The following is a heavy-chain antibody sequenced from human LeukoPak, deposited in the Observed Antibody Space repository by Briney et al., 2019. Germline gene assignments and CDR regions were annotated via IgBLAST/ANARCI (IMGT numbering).Heavy chain of an antibody. Sequence: GASLKSPSKGSGYSFISYWYGWLSQMPAKGREWMGIIYPGDSDTSYSPSFQGQVTISADKSISPSYLQWSTLKASDTALYYCARMSSTQASEDYYGMDVWGQGTTVTVSS. CDR1: GYSFISYW. D-gene: IGHD6-13*01. V-gene: IGHV5-51*01. CDR2: IYPGDSDT. J-gene: IGHJ6*02. CDR3: ARMSSTQASEDYYGMDV.